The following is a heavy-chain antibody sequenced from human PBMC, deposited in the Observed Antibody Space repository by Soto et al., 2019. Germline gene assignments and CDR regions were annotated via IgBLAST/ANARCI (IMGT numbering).Heavy chain of an antibody. D-gene: IGHD1-1*01. CDR2: IKEDGSEK. V-gene: IGHV3-7*01. CDR3: AARRRTDYGDY. Sequence: EVQLVESGGGLVQPGGSLRLSCAASGFTFSNYWMSWVRQSPGKGLEWVANIKEDGSEKYYVDSVKGRFTISRDNAKNSLYLQMNSLRAEDTAVYYCAARRRTDYGDYWGQGILLTVSS. CDR1: GFTFSNYW. J-gene: IGHJ4*02.